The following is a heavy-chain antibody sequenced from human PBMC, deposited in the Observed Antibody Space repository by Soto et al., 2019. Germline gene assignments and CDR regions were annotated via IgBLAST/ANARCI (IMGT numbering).Heavy chain of an antibody. CDR2: IKSASSGT. CDR1: GFTFSGYN. V-gene: IGHV3-48*02. CDR3: ARDSNLSSDY. Sequence: EVQLVESGGGLVQPGGSLRLSCAASGFTFSGYNMNWVRQAPGKGLEWISCIKSASSGTWYADSVKGRFTMSRDNAKNSLYLQMNSLRDEDTAVYFCARDSNLSSDYWGQGTLVAVSS. D-gene: IGHD1-1*01. J-gene: IGHJ4*02.